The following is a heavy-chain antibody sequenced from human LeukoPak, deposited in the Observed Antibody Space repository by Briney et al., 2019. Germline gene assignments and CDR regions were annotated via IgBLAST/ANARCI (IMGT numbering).Heavy chain of an antibody. J-gene: IGHJ6*03. CDR3: ARGYDFWSGSDYYYYMDV. CDR2: IYYRWST. CDR1: GGSISSYY. D-gene: IGHD3-3*01. Sequence: SETLSLTCTVSGGSISSYYWSWIRQPPGKGLEWIGYIYYRWSTNYNPSLKSRVTISVDTSKNQFSLKLSSVTAADTAVYYCARGYDFWSGSDYYYYMDVWGKGTTVTVSS. V-gene: IGHV4-59*01.